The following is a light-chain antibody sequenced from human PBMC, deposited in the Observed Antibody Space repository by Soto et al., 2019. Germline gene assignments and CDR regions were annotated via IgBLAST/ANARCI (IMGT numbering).Light chain of an antibody. Sequence: QSALTQPPSASGSLGQSVTISCTGTSSDVGGYNYVSWYRQDPGKAPKLLIYDVIHRPSGVPDRFSGSKSGNTASLTVSGLQAEDETDYYCSSYAGSNALIFGTGTKLTVL. CDR2: DVI. CDR1: SSDVGGYNY. CDR3: SSYAGSNALI. J-gene: IGLJ1*01. V-gene: IGLV2-8*01.